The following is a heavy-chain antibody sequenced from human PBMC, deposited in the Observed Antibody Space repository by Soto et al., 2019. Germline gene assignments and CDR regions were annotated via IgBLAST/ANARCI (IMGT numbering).Heavy chain of an antibody. CDR3: ARSIFDP. V-gene: IGHV1-46*01. Sequence: APVRVPCRPSGYPFTASYMHWVRQAPGQGLEWMGIINPSGGSTSYAQKFQGRVTMTRDTSTSTVYMELSSLRSEDTAVYYCARSIFDPWGQGTLVTVSS. J-gene: IGHJ5*02. CDR2: INPSGGST. CDR1: GYPFTASY.